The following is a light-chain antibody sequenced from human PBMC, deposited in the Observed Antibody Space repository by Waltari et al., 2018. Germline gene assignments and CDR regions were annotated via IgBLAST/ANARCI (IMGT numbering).Light chain of an antibody. V-gene: IGLV2-14*01. J-gene: IGLJ3*02. CDR3: TSYTRSSTWV. CDR1: SSDVGFYNH. CDR2: KVT. Sequence: QSALTQPASVSGSPGQSVTISCTGSSSDVGFYNHFSWYQQHPGKVPKLMIYKVTNRPSGVSNRFSGSKSGDTPSLTISGLQAEDEADYYCTSYTRSSTWVFGGGTKLTVL.